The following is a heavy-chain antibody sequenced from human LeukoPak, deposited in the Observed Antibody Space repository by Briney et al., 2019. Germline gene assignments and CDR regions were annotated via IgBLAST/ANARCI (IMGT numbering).Heavy chain of an antibody. CDR3: PRQAVIAAAFDY. V-gene: IGHV4-39*01. J-gene: IGHJ4*02. CDR2: IYYSGST. D-gene: IGHD2-15*01. CDR1: GGSISSSSYY. Sequence: PSETLSLTCTVSGGSISSSSYYWGWIRQPPGKGLEWIGSIYYSGSTYYNPSLKSRVTISVDTSKNQFSLKLSSVTAADTAVYYCPRQAVIAAAFDYWGQGTLVTVSS.